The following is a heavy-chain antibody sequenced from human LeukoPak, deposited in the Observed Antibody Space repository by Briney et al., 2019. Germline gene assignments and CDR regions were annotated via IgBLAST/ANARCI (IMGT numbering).Heavy chain of an antibody. CDR3: VGVEMATILPNN. Sequence: SETLSLTCTVSGGSISSYYWSWIRQPPGKGLEWVGYIYYSGSTNYNPSLKSRVTISVDTSKNQFSLKLSSVTAADTAVYYCVGVEMATILPNNWGQGTLVTVSS. CDR2: IYYSGST. V-gene: IGHV4-59*01. CDR1: GGSISSYY. D-gene: IGHD5-24*01. J-gene: IGHJ4*02.